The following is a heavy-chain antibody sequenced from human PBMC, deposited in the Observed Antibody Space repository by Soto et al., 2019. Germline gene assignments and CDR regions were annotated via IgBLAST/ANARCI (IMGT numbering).Heavy chain of an antibody. CDR3: ARGRDGGAAD. CDR1: GVSLSGYY. J-gene: IGHJ4*02. CDR2: IDNSGKT. D-gene: IGHD3-16*01. Sequence: QVQLQQWGAGPLKPSETLSLTCAVYGVSLSGYYWSRIRQPPGKGLEWIGEIDNSGKTNYSPSLKSRVTISADTSKNQFSLTVTSLTAADTAVYYCARGRDGGAADWGQGTRVTVSS. V-gene: IGHV4-34*01.